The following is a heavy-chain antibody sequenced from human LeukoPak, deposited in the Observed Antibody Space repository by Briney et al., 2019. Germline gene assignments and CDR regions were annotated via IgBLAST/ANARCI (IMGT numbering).Heavy chain of an antibody. CDR3: ARQAAGYGTSWREYYFDY. V-gene: IGHV2-5*02. J-gene: IGHJ4*02. D-gene: IGHD6-13*01. CDR2: IYWDDDR. Sequence: ESGPTLVHPTQTLTLTFTFSGFSLSTNGVGVGWIRQPPGKALERLSLIYWDDDRRYSPSLKSRLTITKDTSKNQVVLTVTNMDPVDTATYYCARQAAGYGTSWREYYFDYWGQGTLVTVSS. CDR1: GFSLSTNGVG.